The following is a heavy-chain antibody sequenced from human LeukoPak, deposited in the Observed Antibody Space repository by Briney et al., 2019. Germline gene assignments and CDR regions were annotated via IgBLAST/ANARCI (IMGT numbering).Heavy chain of an antibody. Sequence: GGSLRLSCAASGFTFSSYAMSWVRQAPGKGLEWVSVVGINGASTFYADSVKGRFTISRDNSKNTLYLQVNSLRAEVTAVYFCAKQGCSGGRCSFDNWGQGALVTVSS. CDR3: AKQGCSGGRCSFDN. CDR1: GFTFSSYA. D-gene: IGHD2-15*01. CDR2: VGINGAST. V-gene: IGHV3-23*01. J-gene: IGHJ4*02.